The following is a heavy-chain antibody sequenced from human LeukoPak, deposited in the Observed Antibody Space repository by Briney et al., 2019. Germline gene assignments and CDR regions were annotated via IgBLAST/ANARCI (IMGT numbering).Heavy chain of an antibody. V-gene: IGHV3-48*03. CDR2: ISSGGSTI. J-gene: IGHJ4*02. Sequence: GGSLRLSCAASGFTFSSYEMAWVRQAPGKGLEWVSYISSGGSTIYYADSVKGRFTISRDNAKNSLYPQMNSLIAEDTAVYYCARITVVITYFDYWGQGALVTVSS. D-gene: IGHD3-22*01. CDR1: GFTFSSYE. CDR3: ARITVVITYFDY.